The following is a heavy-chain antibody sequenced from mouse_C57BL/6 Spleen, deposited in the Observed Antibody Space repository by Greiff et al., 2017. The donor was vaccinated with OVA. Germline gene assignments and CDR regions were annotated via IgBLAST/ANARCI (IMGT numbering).Heavy chain of an antibody. D-gene: IGHD1-1*01. V-gene: IGHV2-6-1*01. CDR2: IWSDGST. J-gene: IGHJ4*01. CDR1: GFSLTSYG. Sequence: QVQLKESGPGLVAPSQSLSITCTVSGFSLTSYGVHWVRQPPGKGLEWLVVIWSDGSTTYNSALKSRLSISKDNSKSQVFLKMNSLQTDDTAMYYCARHGGYGSSYRYAMDYWGQGTSVTVSS. CDR3: ARHGGYGSSYRYAMDY.